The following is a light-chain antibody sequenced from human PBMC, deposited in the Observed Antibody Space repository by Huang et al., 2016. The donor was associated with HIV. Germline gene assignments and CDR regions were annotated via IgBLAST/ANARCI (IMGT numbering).Light chain of an antibody. V-gene: IGKV1-5*03. CDR1: QSISSW. CDR3: QQYNSLAWT. J-gene: IGKJ1*01. Sequence: DIHMTQSPSTLSAFVGDRVTITCRSSQSISSWLAWYQQKPGKAPHLLIYKASSLEGGVPSRFSGSGSGTEFTITSSSLQPDEFATYYCQQYNSLAWTFGQGTKVEIK. CDR2: KAS.